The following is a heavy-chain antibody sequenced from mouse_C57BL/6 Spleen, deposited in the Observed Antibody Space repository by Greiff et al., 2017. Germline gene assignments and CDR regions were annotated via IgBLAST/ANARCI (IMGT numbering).Heavy chain of an antibody. CDR1: GFTFSSYA. CDR3: ARDVYYYGSSYAMDY. J-gene: IGHJ4*01. CDR2: ISDGGSYT. V-gene: IGHV5-4*01. Sequence: EVKLVESGGGLVKPGGSLKLSCAASGFTFSSYAMSWVRQTPEKRLEWVATISDGGSYTYYPDNVKGRFTISRDNAKNNLYLQMSHLKSEDTAMYYCARDVYYYGSSYAMDYWGQGTSVTVSS. D-gene: IGHD1-1*01.